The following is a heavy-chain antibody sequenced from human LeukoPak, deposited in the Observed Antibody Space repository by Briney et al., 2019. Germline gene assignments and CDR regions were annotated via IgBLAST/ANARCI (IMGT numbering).Heavy chain of an antibody. CDR3: ARDVAAAGTGYFDY. CDR1: GFTFSSYS. J-gene: IGHJ4*02. Sequence: PGGSLRLSCAASGFTFSSYSMNWVRQAPGKGLEWVSSISSSSSYIYYADSVKGRFTISRDNAKNSLYLQMNSLRAEDTAVYYCARDVAAAGTGYFDYWGQGTLVTVSS. D-gene: IGHD6-13*01. CDR2: ISSSSSYI. V-gene: IGHV3-21*01.